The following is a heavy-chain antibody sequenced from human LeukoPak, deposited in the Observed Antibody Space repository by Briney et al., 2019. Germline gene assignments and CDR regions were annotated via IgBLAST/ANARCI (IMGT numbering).Heavy chain of an antibody. CDR1: GFTFSSYE. Sequence: PGGSLRLSCAASGFTFSSYEMNWVRQAPGKGLEWVSYISSSGSTIYYVDSVKGRFTISRDNAKNSLYLQMNSLRAEDTAVYYCARDSGRYDSSPRDIWGQGTMVTVSS. CDR2: ISSSGSTI. CDR3: ARDSGRYDSSPRDI. V-gene: IGHV3-48*03. D-gene: IGHD3-10*01. J-gene: IGHJ3*02.